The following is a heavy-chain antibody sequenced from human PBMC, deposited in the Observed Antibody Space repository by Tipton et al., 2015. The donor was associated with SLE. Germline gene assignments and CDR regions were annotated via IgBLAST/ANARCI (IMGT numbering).Heavy chain of an antibody. CDR2: IYSSGGT. V-gene: IGHV4-39*07. CDR3: ARIQMGTHYFDS. D-gene: IGHD7-27*01. CDR1: DDAISRSSYF. Sequence: TLSLTCTVSDDAISRSSYFWGWIRQPPGKGLEWIGNIYSSGGTYYNSSLESRVTISVDASENQFSLKLRSVTAADTAVYYCARIQMGTHYFDSWGPGILVTVSS. J-gene: IGHJ4*02.